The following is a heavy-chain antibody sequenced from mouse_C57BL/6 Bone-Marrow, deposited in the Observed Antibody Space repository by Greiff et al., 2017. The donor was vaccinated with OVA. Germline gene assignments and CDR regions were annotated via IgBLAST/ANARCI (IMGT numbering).Heavy chain of an antibody. V-gene: IGHV2-3*01. CDR3: SIPGAY. CDR1: GFSFTSYG. CDR2: IWGDGST. J-gene: IGHJ3*01. Sequence: QVQLKESGPGLVAPSQSLSLTCTVSGFSFTSYGVSWVRQPPGKGLEWLGVIWGDGSTNYHSALISRLSISKDNSSRQVFLKLYSLHTDDTATYYCSIPGAYWGQGTLVTVSA.